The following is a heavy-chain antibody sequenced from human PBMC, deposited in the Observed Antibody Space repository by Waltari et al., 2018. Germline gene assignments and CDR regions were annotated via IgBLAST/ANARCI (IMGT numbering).Heavy chain of an antibody. Sequence: QVQLVDSGGGVVQPGRSLRLSCAASGFTFSSYAVHWLRQAPGKGLAWVAVISYDGSNKYYADSVKGRFTISRDNSKNTLYLQMNSLKPEDTAVYYCARGTPFYSGSFNYFDYWGQGTLVTVSS. J-gene: IGHJ4*02. CDR1: GFTFSSYA. CDR3: ARGTPFYSGSFNYFDY. V-gene: IGHV3-30*04. CDR2: ISYDGSNK. D-gene: IGHD1-26*01.